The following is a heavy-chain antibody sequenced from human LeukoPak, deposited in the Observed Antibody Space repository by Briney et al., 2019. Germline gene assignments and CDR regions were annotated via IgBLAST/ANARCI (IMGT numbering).Heavy chain of an antibody. CDR2: ISSSGSTI. J-gene: IGHJ3*02. D-gene: IGHD6-19*01. CDR3: ARDGAVAGIDNAFDI. Sequence: PGGSLRLSCAASGFTFSSYEMNWVRQAPGKGLEWVSYISSSGSTIYYADSVKGRFTISRDNAKNSLYLQMNSLRAEDTAVYYCARDGAVAGIDNAFDIWGQGTMVTVSS. CDR1: GFTFSSYE. V-gene: IGHV3-48*03.